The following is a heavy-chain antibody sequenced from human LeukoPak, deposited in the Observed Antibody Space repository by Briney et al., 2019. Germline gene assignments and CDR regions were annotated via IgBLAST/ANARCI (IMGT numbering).Heavy chain of an antibody. J-gene: IGHJ4*02. V-gene: IGHV3-23*01. D-gene: IGHD4-17*01. Sequence: PGGSLRLSCAASGFTFSSYAMSWGRQAPGKVLEWVSAISGSGGSSYYADSVGGRFTISRDNSKNTLYLQMNSLRAEHTAVYYCAKVPPTVTYFDYWGQGTLVTVSS. CDR2: ISGSGGSS. CDR1: GFTFSSYA. CDR3: AKVPPTVTYFDY.